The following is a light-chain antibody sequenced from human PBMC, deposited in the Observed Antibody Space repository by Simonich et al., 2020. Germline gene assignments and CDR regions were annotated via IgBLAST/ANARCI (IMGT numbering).Light chain of an antibody. CDR1: SSNIGSNT. J-gene: IGLJ3*02. Sequence: QSVLTQPPSASGTPGQRVTISCSGSSSNIGSNTVNWYQQLPGTAPKLLIYRNNQRPSGVPDRFSGSKSSTSASLAISGLQSEDEADYYCAAWDDSLNGWVFGGGTKLTVL. V-gene: IGLV1-44*01. CDR2: RNN. CDR3: AAWDDSLNGWV.